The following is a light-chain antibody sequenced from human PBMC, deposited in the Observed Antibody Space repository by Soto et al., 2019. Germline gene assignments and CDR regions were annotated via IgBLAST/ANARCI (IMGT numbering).Light chain of an antibody. CDR1: SSDIGAYDY. CDR3: SSYTSSSTPYV. CDR2: DVT. J-gene: IGLJ1*01. V-gene: IGLV2-14*01. Sequence: QSVLTQPASVSGSPGQSITISCTGSSSDIGAYDYVSWYQQRPVKAPKLMIFDVTNRPSGVSDRFSGSKSGNTASLTISGLQTEDEAGYYCSSYTSSSTPYVFGTGTKVTVL.